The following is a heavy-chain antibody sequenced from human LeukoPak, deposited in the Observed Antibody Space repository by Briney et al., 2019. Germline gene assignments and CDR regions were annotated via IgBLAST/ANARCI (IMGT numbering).Heavy chain of an antibody. D-gene: IGHD2-2*02. J-gene: IGHJ6*03. CDR1: GGSISSYY. V-gene: IGHV4-59*01. CDR2: IYYSGST. Sequence: SETLSLTSTVSGGSISSYYWSWIRQPPGKGLEWIGYIYYSGSTNYNPSLKSRVTISVDTSKNQFSLKLSSVTAADTAVYYCAREQGYCSSTSCYRDYYYYMDVWGKGTTVTVSS. CDR3: AREQGYCSSTSCYRDYYYYMDV.